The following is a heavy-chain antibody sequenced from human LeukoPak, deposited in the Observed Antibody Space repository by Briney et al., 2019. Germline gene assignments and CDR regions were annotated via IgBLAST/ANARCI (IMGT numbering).Heavy chain of an antibody. V-gene: IGHV3-53*01. CDR2: IYAAGTT. Sequence: GGSLRLSCAASGFSVSDNYLNWVRQAPGKGLEWVSVIYAAGTTYYADSVKGRFTISRDNSKNTVYLQMNSLRAEDTALYYCARLRHGATYAFECGAKGQWSPSLQ. J-gene: IGHJ3*02. D-gene: IGHD1-26*01. CDR1: GFSVSDNY. CDR3: ARLRHGATYAFE.